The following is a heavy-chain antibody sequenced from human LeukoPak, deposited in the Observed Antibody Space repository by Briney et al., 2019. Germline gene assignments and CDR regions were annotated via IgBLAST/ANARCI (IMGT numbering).Heavy chain of an antibody. CDR3: AGEYCSGGTCRQGFDY. D-gene: IGHD2-15*01. CDR1: GYTFTGYY. Sequence: ASVKLSCKASGYTFTGYYMHWVRQAPAQGLEYMRWINPNSGDTNHAQNFQGRVTLTRDTSISTAYMELSSLRSDDSALYYCAGEYCSGGTCRQGFDYWGQGTLVTVSS. V-gene: IGHV1-2*02. J-gene: IGHJ4*02. CDR2: INPNSGDT.